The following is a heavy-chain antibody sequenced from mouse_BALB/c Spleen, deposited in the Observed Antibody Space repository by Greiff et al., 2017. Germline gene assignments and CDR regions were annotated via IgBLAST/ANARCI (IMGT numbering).Heavy chain of an antibody. V-gene: IGHV5-9-4*01. J-gene: IGHJ4*01. Sequence: DVKLVESGGGLVKPGGSLKLSCAASGFTFSSYAMSWVRQSPEKRLEWVAEISSGGSYTYYPDTVTGRFTISRDNAKNTLYLEMSSLRSEDTAMYYCARTRDKDYYAMDYWGQGTSVTVSS. CDR1: GFTFSSYA. CDR3: ARTRDKDYYAMDY. CDR2: ISSGGSYT.